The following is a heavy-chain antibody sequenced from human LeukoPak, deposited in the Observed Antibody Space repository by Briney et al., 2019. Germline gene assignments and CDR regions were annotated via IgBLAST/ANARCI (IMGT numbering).Heavy chain of an antibody. CDR1: GFTFSSYW. D-gene: IGHD6-13*01. CDR2: IKQDGSEK. J-gene: IGHJ6*03. CDR3: ARLQQQLVRYYYYYYMDV. V-gene: IGHV3-7*01. Sequence: PGGSLRLSCAASGFTFSSYWMSWVRQAPGKGLEWVANIKQDGSEKYYVDSVKGRFTISRDNAKNSLYLQMNSLRAEDTAVYYCARLQQQLVRYYYYYYMDVWGKGTTVTVSS.